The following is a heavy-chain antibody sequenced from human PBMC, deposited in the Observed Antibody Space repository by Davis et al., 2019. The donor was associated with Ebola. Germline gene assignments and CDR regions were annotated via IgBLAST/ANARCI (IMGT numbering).Heavy chain of an antibody. CDR2: ISAYNGNT. CDR3: ARTSIVGTTTTASDI. D-gene: IGHD1-26*01. CDR1: GYSFKNYA. Sequence: AASVKVSCKASGYSFKNYAISWVRQAPGQGLEWMGWISAYNGNTNYAQKVQGRVTMTTDTSTGTAYMELRSLRSDDTAVYFCARTSIVGTTTTASDIWGKGTTVTVSS. J-gene: IGHJ6*04. V-gene: IGHV1-18*01.